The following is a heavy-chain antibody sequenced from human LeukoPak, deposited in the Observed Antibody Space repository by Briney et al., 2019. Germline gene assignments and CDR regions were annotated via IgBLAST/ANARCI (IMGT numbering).Heavy chain of an antibody. V-gene: IGHV1-18*01. D-gene: IGHD3-22*01. J-gene: IGHJ4*02. Sequence: ASVKVSCKASGYTFTSYGISWVRQAPGQGLEWMGWISAYNGNTNYAQKLQGRVTMTTDTSTSTAYMELRSLRSDDTAVYYCARVIRGSYYDSSASPDDYWGQGTLVTVSS. CDR1: GYTFTSYG. CDR3: ARVIRGSYYDSSASPDDY. CDR2: ISAYNGNT.